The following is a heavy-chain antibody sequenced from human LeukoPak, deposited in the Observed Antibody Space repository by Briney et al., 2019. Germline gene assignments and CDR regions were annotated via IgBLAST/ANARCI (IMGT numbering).Heavy chain of an antibody. CDR3: ARNIRIARGGSYLYFLYYFDY. CDR2: IIPILGIA. CDR1: GGTFSSYA. D-gene: IGHD1-26*01. J-gene: IGHJ4*02. V-gene: IGHV1-69*04. Sequence: ASVKVSCKASGGTFSSYAISWVRQAPGQGLEWMGRIIPILGIANYAQKFQGRVTITTDESTSTAYMELSSLRSEDTAVYYCARNIRIARGGSYLYFLYYFDYWGQGTLVTVSS.